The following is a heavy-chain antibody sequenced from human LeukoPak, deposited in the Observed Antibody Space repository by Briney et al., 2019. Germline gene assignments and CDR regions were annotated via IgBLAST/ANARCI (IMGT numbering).Heavy chain of an antibody. CDR1: GFTFSSYG. CDR2: IRYDGSNK. CDR3: ASSRGYQLLYGEDFDY. V-gene: IGHV3-30*02. Sequence: GGSLRLSCAASGFTFSSYGMHWVRQAPGKGLEWVAVIRYDGSNKYYADSVKGRFTISRDNSKNTLYLQMNSLRAEDTAVYYCASSRGYQLLYGEDFDYWGQGTLVTVSS. D-gene: IGHD2-2*02. J-gene: IGHJ4*02.